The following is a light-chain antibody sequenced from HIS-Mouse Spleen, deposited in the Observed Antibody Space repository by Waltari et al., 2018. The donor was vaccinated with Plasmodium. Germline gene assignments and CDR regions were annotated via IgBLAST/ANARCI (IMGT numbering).Light chain of an antibody. J-gene: IGKJ2*01. CDR3: QQYGSSPYT. CDR2: GAS. V-gene: IGKV3-20*01. Sequence: EIVLTQSPGTLSLSPGERATLSCRASQSVSSSYLAWDQQKPGQAPRLRIYGASSRATGIPDRFSGSGSGTDFTLTISRLEPEDFAVYYCQQYGSSPYTFGKGTKLEIK. CDR1: QSVSSSY.